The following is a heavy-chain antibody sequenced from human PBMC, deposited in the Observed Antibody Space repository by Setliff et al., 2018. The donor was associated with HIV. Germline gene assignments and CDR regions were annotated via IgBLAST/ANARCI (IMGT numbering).Heavy chain of an antibody. Sequence: GGSLILSCAASGFTFSSYTMNWVRQAPGKGLEWVSSISSTSSYIYYGDSVKGRFTISRDNAKNSLYLQMNSLRAEDTAVYYCTREFATFYYNSYYMDVWGKGTTVTVSS. D-gene: IGHD2-15*01. V-gene: IGHV3-21*01. CDR1: GFTFSSYT. CDR2: ISSTSSYI. J-gene: IGHJ6*03. CDR3: TREFATFYYNSYYMDV.